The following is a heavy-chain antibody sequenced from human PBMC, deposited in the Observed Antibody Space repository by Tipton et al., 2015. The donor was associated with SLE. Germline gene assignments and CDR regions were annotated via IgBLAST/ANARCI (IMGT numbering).Heavy chain of an antibody. D-gene: IGHD6-13*01. V-gene: IGHV4-61*02. CDR3: ARERLYSGSWFSD. Sequence: TLSLTCTVSGGSISSGSYYWSWIRQPAGKGLEWIGRIYTSGSTNYNPSLKSRVTISVDTSKNQFSLKLSSVTAADTAVYYCARERLYSGSWFSDWGQGTLVTVSS. J-gene: IGHJ4*02. CDR1: GGSISSGSYY. CDR2: IYTSGST.